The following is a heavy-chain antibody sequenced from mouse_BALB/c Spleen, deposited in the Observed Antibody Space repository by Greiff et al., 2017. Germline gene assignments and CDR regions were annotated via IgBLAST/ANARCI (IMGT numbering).Heavy chain of an antibody. CDR2: IWGDGST. Sequence: QVQLKESGPGLVAPSQSLSITCTVSGFSLTGYGVNWVRQPPGKGLEWLGMIWGDGSTDYNSALKSRLSISKDNSKSQVFLKMNSLQTDDTARYYCARDRDSYYRYDYWYFDVWGAGTTVTVSS. CDR3: ARDRDSYYRYDYWYFDV. CDR1: GFSLTGYG. J-gene: IGHJ1*01. D-gene: IGHD2-14*01. V-gene: IGHV2-6-7*01.